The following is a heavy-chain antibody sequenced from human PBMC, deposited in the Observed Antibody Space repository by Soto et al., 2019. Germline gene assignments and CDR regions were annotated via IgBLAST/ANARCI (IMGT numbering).Heavy chain of an antibody. CDR3: ATDKIGELSTLGYSGY. J-gene: IGHJ4*02. Sequence: QVQLVQSGAEVKKPGSSVKVSCKASGGTFNNLAFSWVRQAPGQGLEWMGGIIPLFGTPTFAQRFQVRVTIIADDSTNTVYMEVSGLRSDDTAMYYCATDKIGELSTLGYSGYWGQGTLVTVAS. CDR2: IIPLFGTP. D-gene: IGHD3-10*01. CDR1: GGTFNNLA. V-gene: IGHV1-69*01.